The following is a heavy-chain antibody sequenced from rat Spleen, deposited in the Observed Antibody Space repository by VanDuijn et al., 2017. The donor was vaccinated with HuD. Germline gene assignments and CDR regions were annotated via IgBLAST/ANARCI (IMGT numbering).Heavy chain of an antibody. J-gene: IGHJ2*01. Sequence: QVQLKESGPGLVKPSLTLSLTCTVSGFSLSNYGVFWVRQSPGKGLEWMGVIWTGGNTAYNSLLKSRLSISRYISKSQVFLKMNSLQTEDTATYYCVIDPPGYNPFDYWGQGVMVTVSS. D-gene: IGHD1-4*01. CDR3: VIDPPGYNPFDY. CDR1: GFSLSNYG. V-gene: IGHV2-13*01. CDR2: IWTGGNT.